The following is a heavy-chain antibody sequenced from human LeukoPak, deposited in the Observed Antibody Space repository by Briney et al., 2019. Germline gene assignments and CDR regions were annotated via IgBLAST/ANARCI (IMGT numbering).Heavy chain of an antibody. CDR3: ARDRVPATQYNWFDP. CDR2: VNTNTGNP. J-gene: IGHJ5*02. V-gene: IGHV7-4-1*02. Sequence: ASVKVSCKASGYTFTSYAMNWVRQAPGQGLEWMGWVNTNTGNPTYAQGFTGRFVFSLDTSVSTAYLQISSLKAEDTAVYYCARDRVPATQYNWFDPWGQGTLVTVSS. D-gene: IGHD2-2*01. CDR1: GYTFTSYA.